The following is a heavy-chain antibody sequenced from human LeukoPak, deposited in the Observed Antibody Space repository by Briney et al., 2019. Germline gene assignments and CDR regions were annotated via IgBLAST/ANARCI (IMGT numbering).Heavy chain of an antibody. CDR3: GKTTTGYSSGRYPGWPVDN. V-gene: IGHV3-23*01. CDR1: GFTFSTYA. D-gene: IGHD6-19*01. J-gene: IGHJ4*02. CDR2: IFGSGGSA. Sequence: GGSLRLSCAASGFTFSTYAMYRVRQAPGKGLEWVSGIFGSGGSAHYADSVKGRFTISRDNSKSTIYLQMNSLRAEDTAVYYCGKTTTGYSSGRYPGWPVDNWGQGTLVTVSS.